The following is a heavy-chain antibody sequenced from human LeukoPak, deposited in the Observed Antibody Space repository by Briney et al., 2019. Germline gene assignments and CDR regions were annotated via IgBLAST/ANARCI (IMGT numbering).Heavy chain of an antibody. CDR2: ISYDGSNK. J-gene: IGHJ4*02. CDR1: GFTFSSYA. Sequence: GGSLRLSCAASGFTFSSYAMHWVRQAPGKGLEWVAVISYDGSNKYYADSVKGRFTISRDNSKNTLYLQMNSLRAEDTAVYYCARDQSIAASIDYWGQGTLITASS. V-gene: IGHV3-30-3*01. D-gene: IGHD6-6*01. CDR3: ARDQSIAASIDY.